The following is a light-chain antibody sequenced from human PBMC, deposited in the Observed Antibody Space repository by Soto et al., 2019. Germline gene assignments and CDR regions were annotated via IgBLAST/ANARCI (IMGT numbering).Light chain of an antibody. V-gene: IGKV2-28*01. CDR3: MQPLQSWT. Sequence: DIVMTQSPLSLPVTPGEPASISCRSSRSLLHSNGYNYLDWYLQKPGQSPQLLIYLGSNRASGVPDRLSGSGSGTDFTLKISRVEAEDVGVYYCMQPLQSWTFGQGTKVDIK. J-gene: IGKJ1*01. CDR1: RSLLHSNGYNY. CDR2: LGS.